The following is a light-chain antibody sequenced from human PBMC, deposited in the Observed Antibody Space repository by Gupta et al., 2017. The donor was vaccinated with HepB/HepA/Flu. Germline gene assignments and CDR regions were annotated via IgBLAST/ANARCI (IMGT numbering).Light chain of an antibody. Sequence: DIQMTPTPSSLSASVGDRVTITCRASETIDNYLNWYQQKPGKAPTILIYAASTLHSGVPSRFSGSGYGTEFTLTISNLQPEDFATYYCQQSSSRPRTFGQGTKVEIK. CDR3: QQSSSRPRT. J-gene: IGKJ1*01. CDR1: ETIDNY. CDR2: AAS. V-gene: IGKV1-39*01.